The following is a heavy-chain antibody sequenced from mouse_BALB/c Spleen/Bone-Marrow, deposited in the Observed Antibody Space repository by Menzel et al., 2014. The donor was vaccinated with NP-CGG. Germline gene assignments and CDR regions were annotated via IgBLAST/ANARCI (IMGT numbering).Heavy chain of an antibody. Sequence: VQLQQSGAELVKPGASVQLSCTASGFNIKDTYMHWVKQRPEQGPEWIGRIDPANGNTKYDPKFQGKATITADTSSTTAYLQLSSLTSEDTAVYYCARGGTTATWYFDVWGAGTTVTVSS. J-gene: IGHJ1*01. CDR3: ARGGTTATWYFDV. CDR1: GFNIKDTY. CDR2: IDPANGNT. D-gene: IGHD1-2*01. V-gene: IGHV14-3*02.